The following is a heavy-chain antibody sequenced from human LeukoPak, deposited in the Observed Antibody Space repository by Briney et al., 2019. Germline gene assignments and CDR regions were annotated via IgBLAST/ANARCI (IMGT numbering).Heavy chain of an antibody. D-gene: IGHD2/OR15-2a*01. V-gene: IGHV1-46*01. CDR2: IIPSGGAS. J-gene: IGHJ3*02. CDR1: GYTFTNFY. Sequence: ASVKVFCKASGYTFTNFYMHWVRQAPGQGLEWLGVIIPSGGASTYAQSFQGRVTMTRDTSSSTVYMELSSLRSEDTAVYYCARGLIFAFDIWGQGTMVTVSS. CDR3: ARGLIFAFDI.